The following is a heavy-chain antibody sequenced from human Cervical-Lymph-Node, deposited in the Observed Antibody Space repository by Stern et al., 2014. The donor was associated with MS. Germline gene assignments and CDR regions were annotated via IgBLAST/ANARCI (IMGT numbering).Heavy chain of an antibody. V-gene: IGHV2-5*02. CDR1: GFSLSTSGLG. Sequence: QITLKESGPALVKPTQTLTLTCTFSGFSLSTSGLGVGWIRQPPGKALEWLALIYWDDDKRYSPSLKSRLTITKDTSKNQVVLTMTNMDPVDTATYYCARTSLTMPWNYWGQGTLVTVSS. CDR2: IYWDDDK. D-gene: IGHD4/OR15-4a*01. CDR3: ARTSLTMPWNY. J-gene: IGHJ4*02.